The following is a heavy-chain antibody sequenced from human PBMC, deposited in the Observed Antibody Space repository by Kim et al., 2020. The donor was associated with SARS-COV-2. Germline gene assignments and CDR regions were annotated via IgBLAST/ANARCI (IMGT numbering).Heavy chain of an antibody. J-gene: IGHJ4*02. CDR2: ISSSGRTT. CDR1: GFTFRSYA. V-gene: IGHV3-64D*09. Sequence: GGSLRLSCSASGFTFRSYAMYWVRQAPGKGLEYVCSISSSGRTTDYTDSLKGRFTVSRDNSKNTLYLQLSSLRPGETAVYYCVKESNPAPGTNYFDFWGRGTVVTVSS. D-gene: IGHD6-13*01. CDR3: VKESNPAPGTNYFDF.